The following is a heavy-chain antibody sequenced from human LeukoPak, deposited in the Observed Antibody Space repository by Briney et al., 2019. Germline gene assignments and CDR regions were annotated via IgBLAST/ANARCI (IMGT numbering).Heavy chain of an antibody. Sequence: GGSLRLSCAASGFTFSSYAMHWVRQAPGKGLEWVSYISSSGSTIYYADSVKGRFTISRDNAKNTLYLQMNSLRAEDTAVYYCAREDNGDYYVDYWGQGTLATVSS. CDR3: AREDNGDYYVDY. V-gene: IGHV3-48*04. D-gene: IGHD4-17*01. J-gene: IGHJ4*02. CDR2: ISSSGSTI. CDR1: GFTFSSYA.